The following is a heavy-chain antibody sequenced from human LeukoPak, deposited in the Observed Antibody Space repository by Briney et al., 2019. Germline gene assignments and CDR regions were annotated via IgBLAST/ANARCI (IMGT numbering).Heavy chain of an antibody. Sequence: GGSLRLSCAASGFTFSAYSMNWVRQAPGKGLEWVSSISSGSRYIYYADSVKGRFTISRDNSKNTLYLQMNNLRAEDTAVYYCPKGPKGMIVAVTTYDYWGQGTLVTVSS. J-gene: IGHJ4*02. D-gene: IGHD3-22*01. CDR2: ISSGSRYI. CDR3: PKGPKGMIVAVTTYDY. CDR1: GFTFSAYS. V-gene: IGHV3-21*04.